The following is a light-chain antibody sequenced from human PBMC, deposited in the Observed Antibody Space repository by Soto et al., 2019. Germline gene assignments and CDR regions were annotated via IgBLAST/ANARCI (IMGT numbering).Light chain of an antibody. Sequence: DIVMTQSPDSLAVSLGERATINCKSSKIVLYSSNDKNYLAWYQQKPGQPPKLLIYWASTRESGVPDRFSGSGSGTDFTLTISSLQAEDVAVYYCQQYYSTPWTFGQGTKVDIK. CDR1: KIVLYSSNDKNY. CDR3: QQYYSTPWT. J-gene: IGKJ1*01. V-gene: IGKV4-1*01. CDR2: WAS.